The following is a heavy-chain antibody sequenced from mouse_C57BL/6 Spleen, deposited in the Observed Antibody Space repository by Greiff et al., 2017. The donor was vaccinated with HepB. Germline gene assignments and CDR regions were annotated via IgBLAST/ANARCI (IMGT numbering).Heavy chain of an antibody. D-gene: IGHD1-3*01. CDR1: GFTFSSYA. Sequence: DVKLVESGGGLVKPGGSLKLSCAASGFTFSSYAMSWVRQTPEKRLEWVATISDGGSYTYYPDNVKGRFTISRDNAKNNLYLQMSHLKSEDTAMYYCARDGYRTRFDYWGQGTTLTVSS. CDR3: ARDGYRTRFDY. CDR2: ISDGGSYT. J-gene: IGHJ2*01. V-gene: IGHV5-4*01.